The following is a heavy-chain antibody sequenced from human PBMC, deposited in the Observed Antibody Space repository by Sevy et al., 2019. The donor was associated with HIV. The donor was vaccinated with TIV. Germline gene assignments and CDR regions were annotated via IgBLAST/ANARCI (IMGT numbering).Heavy chain of an antibody. CDR2: IWFDGSNT. Sequence: GGSLRLSCAASGFTFSTYGMHWVRQAPGKGLEWVAVIWFDGSNTYYADSVKGRFTISRDIAKNTLHLQMNSLRAEDXXXXXXXXXXXXXXXXXXGPAFMPDYWGQGTLVTVSS. V-gene: IGHV3-33*01. D-gene: IGHD2-2*01. CDR3: XXXXXXXXXXXXGPAFMPDY. J-gene: IGHJ4*02. CDR1: GFTFSTYG.